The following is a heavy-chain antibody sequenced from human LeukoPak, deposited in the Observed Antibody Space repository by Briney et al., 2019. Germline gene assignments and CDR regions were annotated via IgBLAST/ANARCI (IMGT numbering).Heavy chain of an antibody. CDR3: AREPGIAVAGDF. V-gene: IGHV3-66*01. J-gene: IGHJ4*02. CDR1: GFTVSSNY. D-gene: IGHD6-19*01. Sequence: GGSLRLSCAASGFTVSSNYMGWVRQAPGKGLEWVSGIYSGDSTYYADSVKGRFTISRDNSKNTLYLQMNSLRAEDTAVYYCAREPGIAVAGDFWGQGTLVTVSS. CDR2: IYSGDST.